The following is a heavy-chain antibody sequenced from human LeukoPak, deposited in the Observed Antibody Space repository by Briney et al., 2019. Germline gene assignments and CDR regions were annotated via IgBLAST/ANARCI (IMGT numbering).Heavy chain of an antibody. J-gene: IGHJ4*02. CDR1: GGSFRGYY. CDR2: INHSGST. CDR3: ALTMVRGVISGEYVY. Sequence: SETLSLTCAVYGGSFRGYYWSWIRQPPGKGLEWIGEINHSGSTNYNPSLKSRVTISVDTSKNQFSLKLSSVTAADTAVYYCALTMVRGVISGEYVYWGQGTLVTVSS. V-gene: IGHV4-34*01. D-gene: IGHD3-10*01.